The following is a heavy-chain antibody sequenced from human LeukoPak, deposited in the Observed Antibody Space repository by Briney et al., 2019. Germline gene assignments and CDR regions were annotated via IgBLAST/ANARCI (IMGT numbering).Heavy chain of an antibody. V-gene: IGHV4-4*09. Sequence: PSETLSLTCTVSGGSISRYYWSWIRQPPGKGLEWIGYIYTSGSTNYNPSLKSRVTIAVDTCKNQFSLKLSSVTAADTAVYYCPSANWYFDLWGRGTLVTVSS. CDR3: PSANWYFDL. J-gene: IGHJ2*01. CDR2: IYTSGST. CDR1: GGSISRYY.